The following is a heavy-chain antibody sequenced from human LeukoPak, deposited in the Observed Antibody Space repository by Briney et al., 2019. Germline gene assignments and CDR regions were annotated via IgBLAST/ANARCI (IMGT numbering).Heavy chain of an antibody. V-gene: IGHV3-23*01. CDR2: ISGSGGST. J-gene: IGHJ5*02. CDR3: AKEASGWYEQNWFDP. CDR1: GFTFSSYA. D-gene: IGHD6-19*01. Sequence: GGSLRLSCAASGFTFSSYAMSWVRHAPGKGPELVSAISGSGGSTYYADSVKGRFTISRDNSKNTLYLQMNSLRAEDTAVYYCAKEASGWYEQNWFDPWGQGTLVTVSS.